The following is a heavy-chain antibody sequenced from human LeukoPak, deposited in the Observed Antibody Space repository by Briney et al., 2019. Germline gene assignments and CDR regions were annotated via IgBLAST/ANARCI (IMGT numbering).Heavy chain of an antibody. V-gene: IGHV1-69*13. CDR2: IIPIFGTA. Sequence: EASVKVSCKASGYTFTSYGIRWVRQAPGQGLEWMGGIIPIFGTANYAQKFQGRVTITADESTSTAYMELSSLRSEDTAVYYCAYKQLGPGDRGYYGMDVWGQGTTVTVSS. CDR3: AYKQLGPGDRGYYGMDV. J-gene: IGHJ6*02. CDR1: GYTFTSYG. D-gene: IGHD6-6*01.